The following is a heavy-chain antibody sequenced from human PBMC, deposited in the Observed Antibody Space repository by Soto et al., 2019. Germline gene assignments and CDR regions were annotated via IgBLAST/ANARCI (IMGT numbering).Heavy chain of an antibody. J-gene: IGHJ4*02. D-gene: IGHD3-10*01. CDR3: ARGGSGNYYNSDYFDP. Sequence: SATLSLTCTVSGGSMSSGGYYWSWIRQHPGKGLEWIGYIYYSGSTYYNPSLKSRLTISVDTSKNQFSLKLSSVTAADTAVYYCARGGSGNYYNSDYFDPWGQGTLVTVSS. V-gene: IGHV4-31*03. CDR2: IYYSGST. CDR1: GGSMSSGGYY.